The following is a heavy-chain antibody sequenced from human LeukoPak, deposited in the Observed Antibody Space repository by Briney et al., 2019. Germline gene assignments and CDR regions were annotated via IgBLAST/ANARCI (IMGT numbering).Heavy chain of an antibody. J-gene: IGHJ6*03. V-gene: IGHV1-46*01. CDR3: ARGRNTMVRGVIIRAYYYYYMDV. D-gene: IGHD3-10*01. CDR2: INPSGGST. Sequence: ASVKVSCKASGYTFTSYYMHWVRQAPGQGLEWMGIINPSGGSTSYAQKFQGRVTMTRDMSTSTVYMELSSLRSEDTAVYYCARGRNTMVRGVIIRAYYYYYMDVWGKGTTVTISS. CDR1: GYTFTSYY.